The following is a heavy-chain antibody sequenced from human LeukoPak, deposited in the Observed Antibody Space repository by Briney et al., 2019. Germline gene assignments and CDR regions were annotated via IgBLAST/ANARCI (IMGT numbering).Heavy chain of an antibody. CDR1: GFTLSSCA. CDR2: TSSSDAGT. J-gene: IGHJ3*02. Sequence: GGSLRLSCAASGFTLSSCAMSWVRQAPRKGLEWVSATSSSDAGTYYAESVRGRFTITRDNAKNSLYLQMNSLRAEDTAVYYCARAEWFGVVTGAFDIWGQGTMVTVSS. V-gene: IGHV3-23*01. D-gene: IGHD3-10*01. CDR3: ARAEWFGVVTGAFDI.